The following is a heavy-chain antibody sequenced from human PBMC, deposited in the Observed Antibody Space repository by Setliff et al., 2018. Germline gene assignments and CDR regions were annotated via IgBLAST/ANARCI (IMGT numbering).Heavy chain of an antibody. V-gene: IGHV4-61*09. CDR3: ARAGPTVTFFRVLVISWWDP. D-gene: IGHD3-3*01. CDR1: GDSISGGSYY. CDR2: FHTGGST. Sequence: ASETLSLTCTVSGDSISGGSYYWTWIRQPAGKGLEWIGHFHTGGSTNYNRSLRSRVSISVDTSKNQFSLKLSSVTAADTATYYCARAGPTVTFFRVLVISWWDPWGQGSLVTVSS. J-gene: IGHJ5*02.